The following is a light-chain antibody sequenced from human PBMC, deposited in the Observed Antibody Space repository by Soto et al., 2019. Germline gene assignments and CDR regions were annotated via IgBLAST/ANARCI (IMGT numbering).Light chain of an antibody. Sequence: QLVLTQPPSVSGSPGQSVTISCTGTSSDVGSYNRVSWYQQPPGTAPKLMIYEVSNRPSGVPDRFSGSKSGNTASLTISGLQAEDEADYYCSSYTSSSTVVFGGGTKLTVL. J-gene: IGLJ2*01. CDR1: SSDVGSYNR. CDR2: EVS. V-gene: IGLV2-18*02. CDR3: SSYTSSSTVV.